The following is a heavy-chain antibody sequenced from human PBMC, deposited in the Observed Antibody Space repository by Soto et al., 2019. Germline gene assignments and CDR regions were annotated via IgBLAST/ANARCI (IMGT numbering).Heavy chain of an antibody. CDR3: ARQTYCSSTSCYTVDS. Sequence: GEAQKISCKGSGYGFSSYWMGCVRQMPGKGLEWMGIIYLGDSDTRYSPSFQGQVTISADKSISTAYLQWSSLKASDTAMYYCARQTYCSSTSCYTVDSWGQGTLVTVSS. D-gene: IGHD2-2*02. CDR1: GYGFSSYW. J-gene: IGHJ4*02. CDR2: IYLGDSDT. V-gene: IGHV5-51*01.